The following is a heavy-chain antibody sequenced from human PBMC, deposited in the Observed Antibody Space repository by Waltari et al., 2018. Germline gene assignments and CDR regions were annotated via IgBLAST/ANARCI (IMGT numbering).Heavy chain of an antibody. D-gene: IGHD6-19*01. Sequence: QLPLPESGPGLVTPSEALSLPCTVSGGSISSSSYYLGSIRPPPGQGMAWLAFTRYDGSNKYYADYVKGRFTISRDNSKNTLYLQMNSLRAEETAVYYCAKDMGGSGWYDRRGIDYWGQGTLVTVSS. CDR1: GGSISSSSYY. CDR2: TRYDGSNK. J-gene: IGHJ4*02. CDR3: AKDMGGSGWYDRRGIDY. V-gene: IGHV3-30*02.